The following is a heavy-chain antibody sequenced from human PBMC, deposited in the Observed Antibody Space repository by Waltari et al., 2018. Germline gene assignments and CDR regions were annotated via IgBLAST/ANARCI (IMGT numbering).Heavy chain of an antibody. CDR1: GFNFSSYW. J-gene: IGHJ3*02. CDR3: ARDYYDSRAPAFDI. Sequence: EVQLVESGGGLVQPGGSLRLSCAASGFNFSSYWMSWVRQAPGKGLEWVANIKQDGSEKYYVDSVKGRFTISRDNAKNSLYLQMNSLRAEDTAVYYCARDYYDSRAPAFDIWGQGTMVTVSS. CDR2: IKQDGSEK. D-gene: IGHD3-22*01. V-gene: IGHV3-7*01.